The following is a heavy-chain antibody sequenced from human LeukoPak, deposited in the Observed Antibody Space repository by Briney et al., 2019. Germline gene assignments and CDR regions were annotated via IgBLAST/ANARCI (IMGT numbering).Heavy chain of an antibody. Sequence: PGGALRLSCAAPGFIFSTYAMSWVRQAPGKGVEWVSAICSIGDVTYYVGSVKGRFTISRDNSKNTLYLQMDNLRAEDTAIYYCAKDRPNYYGSNGHYYRRDGDSWGQGALVTVSS. CDR3: AKDRPNYYGSNGHYYRRDGDS. V-gene: IGHV3-23*01. D-gene: IGHD3-22*01. J-gene: IGHJ5*01. CDR1: GFIFSTYA. CDR2: ICSIGDVT.